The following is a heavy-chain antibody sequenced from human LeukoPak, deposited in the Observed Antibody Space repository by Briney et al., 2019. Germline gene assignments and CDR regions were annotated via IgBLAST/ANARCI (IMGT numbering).Heavy chain of an antibody. J-gene: IGHJ4*02. CDR2: IIPILGIA. CDR1: GGTFSSYA. Sequence: SVRVSCKASGGTFSSYAISWMRQAPGQGLEWMGRIIPILGIANYAQKFQGRVTITADKSTSTAYMELSSLRSEDTAVYYCARPRGGYCSGGSCLSFDYWGQGTLVTVSS. D-gene: IGHD2-15*01. V-gene: IGHV1-69*04. CDR3: ARPRGGYCSGGSCLSFDY.